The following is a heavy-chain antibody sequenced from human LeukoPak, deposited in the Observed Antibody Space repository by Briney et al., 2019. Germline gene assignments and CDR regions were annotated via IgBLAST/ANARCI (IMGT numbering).Heavy chain of an antibody. D-gene: IGHD5/OR15-5a*01. CDR3: ASSPISYYYGMDV. Sequence: AASVKVSCTASGGTFSSYAISWVRQAPGQGLEWMGGIIPIFGTANYAQKFQGRVTITADESTSTAYRELSSLRSEDTAVYYCASSPISYYYGMDVWGQGTTVTVSS. CDR2: IIPIFGTA. V-gene: IGHV1-69*13. J-gene: IGHJ6*02. CDR1: GGTFSSYA.